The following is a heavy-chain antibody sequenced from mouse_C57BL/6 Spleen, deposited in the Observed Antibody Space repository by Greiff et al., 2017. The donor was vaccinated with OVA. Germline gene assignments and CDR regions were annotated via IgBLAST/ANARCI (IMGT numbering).Heavy chain of an antibody. D-gene: IGHD4-1*01. J-gene: IGHJ2*01. CDR3: ARGLRTGIDY. Sequence: EVMLVESGGGLVKPGGSLKLSCAASGFTFSDYGMHWVRQAPEKGLEWVAYISSGSSTIYYADTVKGRFTISRDNAKNTLFLQMTSLRSEDTAMYYCARGLRTGIDYWGQGTTLTVSS. V-gene: IGHV5-17*01. CDR2: ISSGSSTI. CDR1: GFTFSDYG.